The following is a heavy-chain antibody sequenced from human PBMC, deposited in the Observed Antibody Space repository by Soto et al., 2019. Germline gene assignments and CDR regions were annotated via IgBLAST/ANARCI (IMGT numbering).Heavy chain of an antibody. CDR1: ADTFTGYT. CDR3: ARSRGSYYTNFDS. CDR2: VIPILGAS. J-gene: IGHJ4*02. V-gene: IGHV1-69*08. Sequence: QVQLVQSGAEVKKPGSSVKVSCKASADTFTGYTVTWVRQAPGQGLEWVGRVIPILGASNFAQKFQGRVTISADKSAATAYMVLTGLTSEDTAVYYCARSRGSYYTNFDSGGQGTLVTVSS. D-gene: IGHD3-10*01.